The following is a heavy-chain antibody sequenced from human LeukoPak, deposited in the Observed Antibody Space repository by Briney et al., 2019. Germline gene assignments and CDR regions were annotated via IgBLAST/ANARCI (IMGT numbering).Heavy chain of an antibody. CDR3: ARVGVAAAGTGGY. CDR1: GFTFSSYS. J-gene: IGHJ4*02. Sequence: GGSLRLSRGASGFTFSSYSMNWVRQAPGKGLEWVSSISSSSSYIYYADSVKGRFTISRDNAKNSLYLQMNSLRAEDTAVYYCARVGVAAAGTGGYWGQGTLVTVSS. CDR2: ISSSSSYI. V-gene: IGHV3-21*01. D-gene: IGHD6-13*01.